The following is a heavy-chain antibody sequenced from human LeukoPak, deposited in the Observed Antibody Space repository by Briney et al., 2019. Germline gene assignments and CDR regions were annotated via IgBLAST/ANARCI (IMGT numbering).Heavy chain of an antibody. Sequence: SETLSLTCTVSGSSISSSSYYWGRIRQPPGKGLEWIGSIYYSGSTYYNPSLKSRVTISVDTSKNQFSLKLSSVTAADTAVYYCARRPARLRGVIIAFDYWGQGTLVTVSS. CDR2: IYYSGST. CDR3: ARRPARLRGVIIAFDY. J-gene: IGHJ4*02. D-gene: IGHD3-10*01. CDR1: GSSISSSSYY. V-gene: IGHV4-39*01.